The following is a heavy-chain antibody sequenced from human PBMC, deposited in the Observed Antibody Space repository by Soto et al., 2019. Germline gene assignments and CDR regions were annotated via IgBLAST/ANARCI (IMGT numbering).Heavy chain of an antibody. CDR1: GGSFSGYS. CDR2: INHSGST. D-gene: IGHD5-12*01. Sequence: LSLTCAVYGGSFSGYSWNWIRQPPGKGLEWIGEINHSGSTNYNPSLKSRVTISLDTSKNQFSLRLTSLTAADTAVYFCARAPQIVAMGRPFDYWGQGILVTVSS. CDR3: ARAPQIVAMGRPFDY. V-gene: IGHV4-34*01. J-gene: IGHJ4*02.